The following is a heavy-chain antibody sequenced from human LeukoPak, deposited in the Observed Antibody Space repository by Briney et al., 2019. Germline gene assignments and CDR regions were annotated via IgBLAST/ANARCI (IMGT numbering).Heavy chain of an antibody. CDR2: ISYDGSNK. D-gene: IGHD2-2*01. CDR1: GFTFSSYG. V-gene: IGHV3-30*18. J-gene: IGHJ4*02. CDR3: AKYFGADCSSTSCCIDY. Sequence: GGSLRLSCAASGFTFSSYGMHWVRQAPGKGLEWVAVISYDGSNKYYADSVKGRFTISRDNSKNTLYLQMNSLRAEDTAVYYCAKYFGADCSSTSCCIDYWGQGTLVTVSS.